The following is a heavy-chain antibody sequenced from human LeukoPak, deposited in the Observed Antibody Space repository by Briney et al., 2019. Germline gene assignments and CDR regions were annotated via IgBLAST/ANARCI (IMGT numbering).Heavy chain of an antibody. CDR2: ISSNGGST. J-gene: IGHJ4*02. D-gene: IGHD3-9*01. V-gene: IGHV3-64*01. CDR1: GFTFSSYA. Sequence: PGGSLRLSCAASGFTFSSYAMPWVRQAPGKGLEYVSAISSNGGSTYYANSVKGRFTISRDNSKNTLYLQMGSLRAEDMAVYYCARDGEYYDILTGYYDYWGQGTLVTVSS. CDR3: ARDGEYYDILTGYYDY.